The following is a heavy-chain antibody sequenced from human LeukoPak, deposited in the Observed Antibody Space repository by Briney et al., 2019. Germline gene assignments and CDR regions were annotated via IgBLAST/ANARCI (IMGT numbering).Heavy chain of an antibody. J-gene: IGHJ5*02. CDR1: GYTFTDYY. CDR3: AREAPPHSSSWYSAPGWFDP. V-gene: IGHV1-18*04. Sequence: GASVKVSCKASGYTFTDYYMYWARQAPGQGLEWMGWISAYNGNTNYAQKLQGRVTMTTDTSTSTAYMELSSLRSEDTAVYYCAREAPPHSSSWYSAPGWFDPWGQGTLVTVSS. D-gene: IGHD6-13*01. CDR2: ISAYNGNT.